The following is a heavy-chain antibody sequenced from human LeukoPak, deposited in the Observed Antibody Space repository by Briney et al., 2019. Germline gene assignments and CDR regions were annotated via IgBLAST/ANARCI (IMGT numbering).Heavy chain of an antibody. CDR1: GYTFTDYF. V-gene: IGHV1-2*02. J-gene: IGHJ5*02. Sequence: GASVKVSCKASGYTFTDYFMHWVRQAPGQGLEWMGWINPNSGDTKYVQKFQGRVTMTRDTSINTAYMELIRLTSDDTAVYYCARAAIQDLAHLHPWGQGTLVTVSS. CDR3: ARAAIQDLAHLHP. CDR2: INPNSGDT. D-gene: IGHD5-18*01.